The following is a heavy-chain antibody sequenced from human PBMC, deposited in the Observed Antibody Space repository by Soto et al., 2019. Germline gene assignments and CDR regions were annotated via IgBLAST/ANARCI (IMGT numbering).Heavy chain of an antibody. J-gene: IGHJ4*02. CDR1: GFTFSSYS. CDR2: ISSSSSYI. CDR3: ARDQPGYSYGYGLGY. D-gene: IGHD5-18*01. Sequence: EVQLVESGGGLVKPGGSLRLSCAASGFTFSSYSMNWVRQAPGKGLEWVSSISSSSSYIYYAESVKGRFTISSDNANNSLYLQMNSLRAEDTAVYYCARDQPGYSYGYGLGYWGQGTLVTVSS. V-gene: IGHV3-21*01.